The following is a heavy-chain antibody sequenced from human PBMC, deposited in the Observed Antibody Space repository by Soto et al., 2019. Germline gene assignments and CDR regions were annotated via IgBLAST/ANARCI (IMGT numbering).Heavy chain of an antibody. J-gene: IGHJ5*02. CDR3: AKDIGWGSWAFDH. V-gene: IGHV3-23*01. D-gene: IGHD6-13*01. CDR2: ISASGHSP. Sequence: EVQLLESGGGLVQPGGSLRLSCAASGFTFSNYAMNWVRQAPGKGLEWVSRISASGHSPDYADSVKGRFTISRDNSKNTLFVQMNSLRLEDTVVYFCAKDIGWGSWAFDHWGQGILVTVSS. CDR1: GFTFSNYA.